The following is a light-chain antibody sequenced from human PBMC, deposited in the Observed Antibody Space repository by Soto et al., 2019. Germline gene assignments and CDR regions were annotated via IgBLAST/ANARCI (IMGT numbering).Light chain of an antibody. CDR2: AAS. V-gene: IGKV3-11*01. CDR1: LNVNSY. J-gene: IGKJ4*01. Sequence: VLTMSPATLSLSQGERATLYCRASLNVNSYLAWYQQKPGQAPRLLIYAASIRATDFPARFSGSGSGTEFTLTISGLQSDDFAVYYCQQPSNWPLTFGGGTKVDIK. CDR3: QQPSNWPLT.